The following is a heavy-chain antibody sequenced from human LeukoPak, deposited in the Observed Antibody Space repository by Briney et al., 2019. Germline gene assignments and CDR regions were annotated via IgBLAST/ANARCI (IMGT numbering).Heavy chain of an antibody. V-gene: IGHV4-39*01. CDR2: IYYSGST. Sequence: SETLSLTCAVYGGSFSSYYWGWIRQPPGKGLEWIGSIYYSGSTYYNPSLKSRVTISVDTSKNQFSLKLSSVTAADTAVYYCARHRYNWNGYYYYGMDVWGQGTTVTVSS. J-gene: IGHJ6*02. CDR3: ARHRYNWNGYYYYGMDV. CDR1: GGSFSSYY. D-gene: IGHD1-20*01.